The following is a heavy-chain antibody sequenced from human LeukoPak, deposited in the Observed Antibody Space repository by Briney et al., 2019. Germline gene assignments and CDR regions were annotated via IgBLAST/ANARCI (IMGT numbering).Heavy chain of an antibody. J-gene: IGHJ4*02. D-gene: IGHD3-10*01. CDR1: GGSISSYY. CDR2: IYYSGST. Sequence: PSETLSLTCTVSGGSISSYYWSWIRQPPGKGLEWMGYIYYSGSTNYNPSLKSRVTISVDTSKNQFSLKLSSVTAADTAVYYCARGLLLWLGELSSYFDYWGQGTLVTVSS. V-gene: IGHV4-59*12. CDR3: ARGLLLWLGELSSYFDY.